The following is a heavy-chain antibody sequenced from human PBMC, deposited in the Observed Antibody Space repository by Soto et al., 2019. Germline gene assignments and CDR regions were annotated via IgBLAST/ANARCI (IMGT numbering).Heavy chain of an antibody. D-gene: IGHD6-13*01. J-gene: IGHJ4*02. Sequence: WGSLRLSCAASGFTFSSYSMNWVRQAPGKGLEWVSSISSSSSYIYYADSVKGRFTISRDNAKNSLYLQMNSLRAEDTAVYYCARGLTQQLAPDYWGQGTLVTVSS. V-gene: IGHV3-21*01. CDR3: ARGLTQQLAPDY. CDR2: ISSSSSYI. CDR1: GFTFSSYS.